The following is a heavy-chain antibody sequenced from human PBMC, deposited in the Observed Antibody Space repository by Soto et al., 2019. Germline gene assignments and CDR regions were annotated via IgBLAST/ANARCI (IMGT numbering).Heavy chain of an antibody. J-gene: IGHJ4*02. V-gene: IGHV3-23*01. CDR1: GFTFSSYG. CDR2: ISGSGSST. D-gene: IGHD3-10*01. Sequence: EVQLLESGGGLVQPGGSLRLYCAASGFTFSSYGMNWVRQAPGKGLDWVSAISGSGSSTDYADSVKGRFTISKDNPKNPLDMQKNRVGDEDTGGDKSRKHLQGGGSQDYLGQGTLVIVSS. CDR3: RKHLQGGGSQDY.